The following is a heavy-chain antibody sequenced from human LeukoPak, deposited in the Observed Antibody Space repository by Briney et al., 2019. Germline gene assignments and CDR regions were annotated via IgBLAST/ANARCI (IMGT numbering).Heavy chain of an antibody. CDR3: AKESVWFGESLPYYFDY. CDR1: GYTFTSYD. CDR2: MNPNSGNT. Sequence: ASVKVSCKASGYTFTSYDINWVRQATGQGLEWMGWMNPNSGNTGYAQKFQGRVTITRNTSMSTAYMELSSLRAEDTAIYYCAKESVWFGESLPYYFDYWGQGTLVTVSS. D-gene: IGHD3-10*01. J-gene: IGHJ4*02. V-gene: IGHV1-8*03.